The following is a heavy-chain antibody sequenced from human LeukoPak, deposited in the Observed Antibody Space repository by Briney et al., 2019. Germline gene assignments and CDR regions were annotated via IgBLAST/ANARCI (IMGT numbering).Heavy chain of an antibody. CDR1: GGSISSYY. Sequence: SETLSLTCNISGGSISSYYWNWIRQPPGKGLEWIGYIYYSGSTNCNPSLKSRVITSVDTSKNQFSLNLTSVTAADTAMYYGARSYGDYINFDYWGQGILVTVSS. V-gene: IGHV4-59*01. J-gene: IGHJ4*02. D-gene: IGHD4-17*01. CDR2: IYYSGST. CDR3: ARSYGDYINFDY.